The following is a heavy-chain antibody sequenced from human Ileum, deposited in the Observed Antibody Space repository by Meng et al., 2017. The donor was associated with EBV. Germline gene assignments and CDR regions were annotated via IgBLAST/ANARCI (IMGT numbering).Heavy chain of an antibody. CDR1: GDSLSSSRYY. J-gene: IGHJ4*02. CDR3: AREDSSGWFRVDY. Sequence: HRKLHGSGQGSVMPSETLSLTCTVAGDSLSSSRYYWDWIRQTPGKGLEWIGNFYFGGSTYYNPSLRSRVTISGDTSKNQFSLKLTSVTAADTAIYYCAREDSSGWFRVDYWGPGSLVTVSS. V-gene: IGHV4-39*07. CDR2: FYFGGST. D-gene: IGHD6-19*01.